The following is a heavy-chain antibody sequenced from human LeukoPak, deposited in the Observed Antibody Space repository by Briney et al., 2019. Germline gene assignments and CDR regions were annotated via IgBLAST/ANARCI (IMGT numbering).Heavy chain of an antibody. V-gene: IGHV3-21*01. CDR3: ARGRYCSSTSCYGSSDYYYYGMDV. J-gene: IGHJ6*02. CDR2: ISSSSSYI. D-gene: IGHD2-2*01. Sequence: GGSLRLSCAASGFTFSSYSMNWVRQAPGKGLEWVSSISSSSSYIYYADSVKGRFTISRDNAKNSLYLQMNSLRAEDTAVYYCARGRYCSSTSCYGSSDYYYYGMDVWGQGTTVTVSS. CDR1: GFTFSSYS.